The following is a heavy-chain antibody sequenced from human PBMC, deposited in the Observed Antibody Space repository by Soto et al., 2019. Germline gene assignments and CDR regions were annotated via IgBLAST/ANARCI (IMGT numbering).Heavy chain of an antibody. V-gene: IGHV3-23*01. D-gene: IGHD1-1*01. CDR1: GFTFSSYA. CDR3: AKEGQSTGTTRYAYFDY. J-gene: IGHJ4*02. CDR2: ISGSGGNT. Sequence: GGSLRLSCAASGFTFSSYAMSWVRQAPGKGLEWVSAISGSGGNTYYADSVKGRFTISRDNSKNTLYLQMNSLRAEDTAVYYCAKEGQSTGTTRYAYFDYWGQGTLVTVSS.